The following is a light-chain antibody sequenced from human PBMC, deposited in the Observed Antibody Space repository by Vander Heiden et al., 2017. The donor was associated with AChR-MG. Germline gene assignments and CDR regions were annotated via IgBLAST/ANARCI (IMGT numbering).Light chain of an antibody. J-gene: IGLJ3*02. Sequence: QSALTQPASVSGSPGQSITISCTGTSSDVGGYNYVSWYQQYSGKAPKLIIYDVSKRPSVVSIRFSGSKSGNTASLTISGLRAEDEADYFCSSYANSSPWVFGAGTKLTVL. V-gene: IGLV2-14*01. CDR2: DVS. CDR3: SSYANSSPWV. CDR1: SSDVGGYNY.